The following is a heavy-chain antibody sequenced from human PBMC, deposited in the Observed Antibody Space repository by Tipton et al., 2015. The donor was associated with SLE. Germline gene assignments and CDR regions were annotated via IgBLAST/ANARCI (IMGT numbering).Heavy chain of an antibody. V-gene: IGHV3-21*06. CDR3: ARGGGDLLKRRAFDI. CDR1: EFTFNNYA. J-gene: IGHJ3*02. Sequence: SLRLSCAASEFTFNNYAMNWVRQAPGKGLEWVSSISSSSSYIYYADSVKGRFTISRDNFNNMLYLQMSSLRPEDTAVYYCARGGGDLLKRRAFDIWGQGTMVTVSS. CDR2: ISSSSSYI. D-gene: IGHD2-21*02.